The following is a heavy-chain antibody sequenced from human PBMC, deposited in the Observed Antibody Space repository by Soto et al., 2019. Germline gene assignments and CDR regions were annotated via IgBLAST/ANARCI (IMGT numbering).Heavy chain of an antibody. V-gene: IGHV4-4*07. Sequence: PSETLSLTCTVSGGSISSYYWSWIRQPAGKGPEWIGRIYTSGSTNYNPSLKSRVTMSVDTSKNQFSLKLSSVTAADTAVYYCARDLMTTVTATWFDPWGQGTLVTVSS. J-gene: IGHJ5*02. CDR2: IYTSGST. CDR3: ARDLMTTVTATWFDP. D-gene: IGHD4-17*01. CDR1: GGSISSYY.